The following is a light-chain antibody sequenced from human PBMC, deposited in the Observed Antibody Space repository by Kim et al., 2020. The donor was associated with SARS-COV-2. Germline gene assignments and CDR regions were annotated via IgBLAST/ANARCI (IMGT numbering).Light chain of an antibody. CDR3: QQYGTSPTT. CDR2: GAS. CDR1: QSVRSTF. Sequence: SPGERATLSCRASQSVRSTFLAWYQQQPGQAPRLLIYGASPRATGIPDRFSGSGSGTDFTLTIPRLEPEDFAVYYCQQYGTSPTTFGRGTKVDIK. J-gene: IGKJ3*01. V-gene: IGKV3-20*01.